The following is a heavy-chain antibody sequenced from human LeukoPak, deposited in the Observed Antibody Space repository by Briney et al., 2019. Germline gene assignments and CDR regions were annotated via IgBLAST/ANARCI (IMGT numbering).Heavy chain of an antibody. J-gene: IGHJ5*02. CDR3: ARRSGYSPNWFDP. V-gene: IGHV4-34*01. CDR1: GGSFSGYY. Sequence: PSETLSLTCAVYGGSFSGYYWSWIRQPPGKGLEWIGEINHSGSTNYNPSLKSRVTISVDTSKNQFSLKLTSVTAADTAVYYCARRSGYSPNWFDPWSQGTLVTVSS. CDR2: INHSGST. D-gene: IGHD3-3*01.